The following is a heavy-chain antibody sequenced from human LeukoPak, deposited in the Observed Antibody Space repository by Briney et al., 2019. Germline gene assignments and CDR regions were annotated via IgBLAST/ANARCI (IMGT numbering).Heavy chain of an antibody. Sequence: TGGSLRLSCAASGITFSSYGMHWVRQAPGKGLEWVAGISYDGSNKYYADSVKGRFTISRDDSKNTLYLQMNSLRAEDTAVYYCAREYSGSYYSYWYFDLWGRGTLVTVSS. CDR2: ISYDGSNK. CDR3: AREYSGSYYSYWYFDL. J-gene: IGHJ2*01. D-gene: IGHD1-26*01. CDR1: GITFSSYG. V-gene: IGHV3-30*03.